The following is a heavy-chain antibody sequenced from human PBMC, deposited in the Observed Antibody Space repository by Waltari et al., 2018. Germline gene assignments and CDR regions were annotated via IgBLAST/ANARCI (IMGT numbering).Heavy chain of an antibody. J-gene: IGHJ6*02. CDR1: GFTFSSYG. V-gene: IGHV3-30*03. D-gene: IGHD6-19*01. CDR2: ISYDGSNK. Sequence: QVQLVESGGGVVQPGRSLRLSCAASGFTFSSYGMHWVRQAPGKGLEWVAVISYDGSNKYYADSVRGRFTVSRDNAKNTLYLQMDTLRAEDTAVYYCAREGAEQWVVEDYGMDVWGQGTTVTVS. CDR3: AREGAEQWVVEDYGMDV.